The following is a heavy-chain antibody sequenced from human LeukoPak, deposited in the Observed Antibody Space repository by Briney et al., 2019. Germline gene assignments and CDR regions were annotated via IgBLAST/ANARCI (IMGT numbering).Heavy chain of an antibody. CDR3: ARGASGTLYDAFDI. Sequence: SETLSLTCAVSGGSISTYYWSWIRQPPGEGLEWIGSIYYSGTTNSNPSLKSRATISVDTSKNHLSLKVSSVTAADTAVYYCARGASGTLYDAFDIWGQGTMVTVSS. V-gene: IGHV4-59*01. CDR2: IYYSGTT. CDR1: GGSISTYY. D-gene: IGHD1-26*01. J-gene: IGHJ3*02.